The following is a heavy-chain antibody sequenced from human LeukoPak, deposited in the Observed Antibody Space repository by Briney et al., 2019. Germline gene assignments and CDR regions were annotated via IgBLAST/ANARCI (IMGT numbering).Heavy chain of an antibody. CDR2: IYHSGTT. D-gene: IGHD1-26*01. Sequence: SETLSLTCAVSGHSISSGYYWGWIRQPPGKGLEWIGNIYHSGTTYYNPSLKSRVTISVDTSKNQFSLKMTSVTAADTAVYYCARQGGSYYGYWGQGTLVTVSS. V-gene: IGHV4-38-2*01. CDR3: ARQGGSYYGY. J-gene: IGHJ4*02. CDR1: GHSISSGYY.